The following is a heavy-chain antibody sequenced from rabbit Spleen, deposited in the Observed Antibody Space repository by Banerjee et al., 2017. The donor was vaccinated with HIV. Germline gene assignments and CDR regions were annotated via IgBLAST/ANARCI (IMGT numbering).Heavy chain of an antibody. V-gene: IGHV1S45*01. Sequence: QEQLEESGGDLVKPEGSLTLTCTVSGLSFSSRFWISWVRQAPGKGLEWIADIYTGSSGSTYYASWAKGRFTISKTSSTTVTLRMTSLTAADTATYFCARDTGTSFSTYGMDLWGPGTLVTVS. CDR1: GLSFSSRFW. D-gene: IGHD8-1*01. CDR2: IYTGSSGST. J-gene: IGHJ6*01. CDR3: ARDTGTSFSTYGMDL.